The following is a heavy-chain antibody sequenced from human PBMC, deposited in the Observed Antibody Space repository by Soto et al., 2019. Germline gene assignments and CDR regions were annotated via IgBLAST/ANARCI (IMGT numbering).Heavy chain of an antibody. J-gene: IGHJ4*02. CDR1: GYTFTSYG. Sequence: ASVKVSCKASGYTFTSYGISWVRQAPGQGLEWMGWISAYNGNTNYARKLQGRVTMTTDTSTSTAYMELRSLRSDDTAVYYCARDRATYYDILTGSSLWGQGTLVTVSS. V-gene: IGHV1-18*01. D-gene: IGHD3-9*01. CDR3: ARDRATYYDILTGSSL. CDR2: ISAYNGNT.